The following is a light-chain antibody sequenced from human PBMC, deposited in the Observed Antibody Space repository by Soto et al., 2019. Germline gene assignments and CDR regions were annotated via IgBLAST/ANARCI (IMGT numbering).Light chain of an antibody. CDR1: SSDVGNYNL. CDR3: WSYAVGRTYV. CDR2: EDT. Sequence: ALTQPASLSGSPGQSITISCTGSSSDVGNYNLVCWYQQHPGKAPKLMIYEDTKWPSGVSNRFSGSKSGNTAYLTISGLQAEDEADYYCWSYAVGRTYVFGTGTKVTVL. V-gene: IGLV2-23*01. J-gene: IGLJ1*01.